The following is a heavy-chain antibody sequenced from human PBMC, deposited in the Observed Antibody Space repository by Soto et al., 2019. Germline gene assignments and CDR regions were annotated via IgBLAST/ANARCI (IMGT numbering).Heavy chain of an antibody. D-gene: IGHD4-17*01. CDR1: GSSISDEYH. CDR2: ISYTGTT. V-gene: IGHV4-30-4*01. CDR3: ARQPTGTTTRRFFDS. Sequence: PSETLSLTCTVSGSSISDEYHWTWIRQSPAKGLEWIGYISYTGTTYYTPSLKSRVTISGDTSKNQFSLRMASVTAADTAVYYCARQPTGTTTRRFFDSWGQGXLVTVYS. J-gene: IGHJ4*01.